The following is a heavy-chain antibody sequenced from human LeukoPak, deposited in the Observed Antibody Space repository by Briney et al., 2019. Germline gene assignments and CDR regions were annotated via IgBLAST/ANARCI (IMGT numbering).Heavy chain of an antibody. CDR2: INTNSGGT. CDR3: ARVSMFRGPVDI. CDR1: GYTFSGYY. Sequence: EASVKVSCKASGYTFSGYYIHWVRQAPGQGLEWMGWINTNSGGTNSAQKFQGRVTMTRDTSISTAYMELSSLKSDDTAVYYCARVSMFRGPVDIWGQGTMVTVSS. J-gene: IGHJ3*02. V-gene: IGHV1-2*02. D-gene: IGHD3-10*01.